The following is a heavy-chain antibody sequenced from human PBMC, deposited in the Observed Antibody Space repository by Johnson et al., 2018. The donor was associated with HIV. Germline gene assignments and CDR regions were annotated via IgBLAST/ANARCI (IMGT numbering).Heavy chain of an antibody. J-gene: IGHJ3*02. CDR2: ISYDGSNK. D-gene: IGHD6-13*01. Sequence: QVQLVESGGRLVQPGGSLRLSCAASGFTFSSYGMHWVRQAPGKGLEWVAVISYDGSNKYYADSVKGRFTISRDTSKNTLYLQMNSQRAEDTAVYYCARDQRRSSWYTEGEKVGNAFDIWGQGTMVTVSS. V-gene: IGHV3-30*03. CDR1: GFTFSSYG. CDR3: ARDQRRSSWYTEGEKVGNAFDI.